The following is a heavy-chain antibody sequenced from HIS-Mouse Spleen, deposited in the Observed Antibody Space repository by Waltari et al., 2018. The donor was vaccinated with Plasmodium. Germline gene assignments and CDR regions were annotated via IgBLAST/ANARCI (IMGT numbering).Heavy chain of an antibody. CDR2: ISSSSSYI. CDR1: GFTFSSYS. V-gene: IGHV3-21*01. D-gene: IGHD6-13*01. J-gene: IGHJ4*02. CDR3: ARDRSAAALLGY. Sequence: EVQLVESGGGLVKPGGSLRLYCAASGFTFSSYSMTWVRQATGKVLEWVSSISSSSSYIYYADSVKGRFTISRDNAKNSLYLQMNSLRAEDTAVYYCARDRSAAALLGYWGQGTLVTVSS.